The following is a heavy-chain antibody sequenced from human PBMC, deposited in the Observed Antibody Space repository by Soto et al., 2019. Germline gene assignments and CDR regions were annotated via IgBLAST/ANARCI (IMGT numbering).Heavy chain of an antibody. J-gene: IGHJ3*01. CDR1: GFTFGSHA. V-gene: IGHV3-23*01. Sequence: GGSLRLSCGASGFTFGSHAMGWVRQAPGKGLDWVSAISGSGGDTFYADSVKGRFTVSRDNSKNTLYLQMNSLRAEDTAVYYCVREGRGSFDFWGRGTMVTVSS. CDR3: VREGRGSFDF. D-gene: IGHD5-12*01. CDR2: ISGSGGDT.